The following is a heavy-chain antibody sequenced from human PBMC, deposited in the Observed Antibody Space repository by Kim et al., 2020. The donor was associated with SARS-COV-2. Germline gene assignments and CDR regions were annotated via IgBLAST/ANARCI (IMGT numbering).Heavy chain of an antibody. V-gene: IGHV1-8*01. CDR3: ARGRRGVIIVGSYYYMDV. CDR1: GYTFTSYD. CDR2: MNPNSGNT. Sequence: ASVKVSCKSSGYTFTSYDINWVRQATGQGLEWMGWMNPNSGNTGYAQKFQGRVTMTRNTSISTAYMELSSLRSEDTAVYYCARGRRGVIIVGSYYYMDVWGKGTTVTVSS. J-gene: IGHJ6*03. D-gene: IGHD3-10*01.